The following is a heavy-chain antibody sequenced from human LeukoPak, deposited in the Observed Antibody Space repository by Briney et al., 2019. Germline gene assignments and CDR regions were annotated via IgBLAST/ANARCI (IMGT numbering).Heavy chain of an antibody. CDR2: ISWNGGST. V-gene: IGHV3-9*01. J-gene: IGHJ6*02. Sequence: GGSLRLSCAATGFSFKDYAMHWVRQIPGKGLEWVSAISWNGGSTAYADSVKGRLTISRDNAKNSLFLQLSNLRPEDTALYYCAKHLRATNTFTFFGLDVWGQGTTVTVSS. CDR1: GFSFKDYA. D-gene: IGHD1-26*01. CDR3: AKHLRATNTFTFFGLDV.